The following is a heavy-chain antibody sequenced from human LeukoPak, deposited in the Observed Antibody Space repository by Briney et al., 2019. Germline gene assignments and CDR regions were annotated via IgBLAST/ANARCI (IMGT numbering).Heavy chain of an antibody. CDR2: IYSGVST. Sequence: QPGGSLRLSCAASGFTVSSNYMSWVRKAPGKGLEWVSVIYSGVSTYYSGSVKGRFTISRDNSKNTLYLQMNSLRAEDTAVYYCARDVLGTYYYDSSGSPRAYWGQGTLVTVSS. CDR1: GFTVSSNY. V-gene: IGHV3-53*01. CDR3: ARDVLGTYYYDSSGSPRAY. J-gene: IGHJ4*02. D-gene: IGHD3-22*01.